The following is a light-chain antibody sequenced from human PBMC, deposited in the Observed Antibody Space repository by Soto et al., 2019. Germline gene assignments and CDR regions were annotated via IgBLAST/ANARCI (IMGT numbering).Light chain of an antibody. CDR1: SSDVGSYNR. J-gene: IGLJ1*01. Sequence: QSVLTQPPSVSGSPGQSVTISCTGTSSDVGSYNRVAWYQQPPGTAPKLMIYEVTNRPSGVPDRFSGSRSGNTASLTISGLQAVDDADSYSTSYNSSTTYVFGPGTKVPV. CDR2: EVT. CDR3: TSYNSSTTYV. V-gene: IGLV2-18*02.